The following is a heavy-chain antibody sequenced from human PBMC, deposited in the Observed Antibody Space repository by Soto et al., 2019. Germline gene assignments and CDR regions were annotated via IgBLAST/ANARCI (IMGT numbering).Heavy chain of an antibody. D-gene: IGHD2-21*02. J-gene: IGHJ6*02. CDR3: THSRCGGDCLQSYSSHYYFGMDV. Sequence: QITLMESGPTLVKPTQTLTLTCTFSGFSLSTGGVGVGWIRQPPGKALEWLAIIYWDDDKRYSPSLRSRLTITKDPSKNQVVLTMTNMDPVDTATDYCTHSRCGGDCLQSYSSHYYFGMDVWGQGTTVTVSS. CDR2: IYWDDDK. V-gene: IGHV2-5*02. CDR1: GFSLSTGGVG.